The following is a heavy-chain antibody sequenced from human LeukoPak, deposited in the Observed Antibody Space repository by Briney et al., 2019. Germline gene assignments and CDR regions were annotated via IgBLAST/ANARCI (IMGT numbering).Heavy chain of an antibody. CDR1: GSTFSSHW. CDR2: MNQDGSEK. V-gene: IGHV3-7*02. J-gene: IGHJ5*02. Sequence: GGSLRLSCAASGSTFSSHWMRWVRQVPGKGLEWVANMNQDGSEKYYMDSVKGRFTISRDNAQNSLYLQMNSLRAEDTAVYYCAKLLLYSETQRYFDPWGHGTLVTVSS. CDR3: AKLLLYSETQRYFDP. D-gene: IGHD3-10*02.